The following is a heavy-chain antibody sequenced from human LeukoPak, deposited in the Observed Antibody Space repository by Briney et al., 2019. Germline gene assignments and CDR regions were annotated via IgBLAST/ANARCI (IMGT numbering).Heavy chain of an antibody. CDR1: GGSISSYD. CDR3: ARTYYYGSGSYFPFDY. V-gene: IGHV4-59*08. CDR2: IYCSGST. Sequence: PSETLSLTCTVSGGSISSYDWSWIRQPPGKGLEWIGYIYCSGSTNYNPSLKSRVTISVDTSKNQFSLKLSSVTAADTAVYYCARTYYYGSGSYFPFDYWGQGTLVTVSS. D-gene: IGHD3-10*01. J-gene: IGHJ4*02.